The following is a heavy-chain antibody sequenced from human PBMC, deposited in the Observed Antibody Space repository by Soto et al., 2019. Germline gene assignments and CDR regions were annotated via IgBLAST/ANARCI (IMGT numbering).Heavy chain of an antibody. J-gene: IGHJ3*02. CDR1: GFTFSSYW. Sequence: EVQLVESGGGLVQPGGSLRLSCAASGFTFSSYWMHWVRQAPGKGLVWVSRINSDGSSTSYEDSVKGRFTISRDNAKNTLYLQMNSLRAEDTAVYYCARGGDYCSGGSCYSTSPAFDIWGQGTMVTVSS. CDR3: ARGGDYCSGGSCYSTSPAFDI. D-gene: IGHD2-15*01. V-gene: IGHV3-74*01. CDR2: INSDGSST.